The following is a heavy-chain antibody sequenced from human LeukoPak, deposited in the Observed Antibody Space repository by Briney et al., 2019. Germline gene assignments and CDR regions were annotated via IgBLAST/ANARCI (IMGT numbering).Heavy chain of an antibody. Sequence: ASVKVSCKPSGFTFTAYHMHWVRQAAGQGLEWMGWINPNSGGTNYAQKFQGRVTMTRDTSISTAYMELSRLRSNDTAVYYCVRSPPTNWGQGTLVTVSS. V-gene: IGHV1-2*02. D-gene: IGHD3-16*01. CDR1: GFTFTAYH. J-gene: IGHJ4*02. CDR3: VRSPPTN. CDR2: INPNSGGT.